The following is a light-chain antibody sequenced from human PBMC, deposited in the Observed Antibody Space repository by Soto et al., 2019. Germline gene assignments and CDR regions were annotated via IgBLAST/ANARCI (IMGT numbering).Light chain of an antibody. Sequence: IQLTQSPSSLSASVGDRVTISCRAGQGIANFLAWYQQNPGKAPKLLIYVASTLQSGVPSRFSGSGSGTDFTLTISSLQPEDFATYYCQQLNSFPIPFGPGTKVDIK. V-gene: IGKV1-9*01. CDR1: QGIANF. J-gene: IGKJ3*01. CDR2: VAS. CDR3: QQLNSFPIP.